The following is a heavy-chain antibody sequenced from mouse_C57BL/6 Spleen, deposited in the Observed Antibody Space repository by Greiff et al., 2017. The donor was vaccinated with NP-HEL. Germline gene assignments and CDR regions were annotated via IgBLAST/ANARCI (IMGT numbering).Heavy chain of an antibody. D-gene: IGHD2-4*01. CDR3: TRMEAMITTKYFDV. V-gene: IGHV1-5*01. J-gene: IGHJ1*03. CDR1: GYTFTSYW. CDR2: IYPGNSDT. Sequence: EVQLVESGTVLARPGASVKMSCKTSGYTFTSYWMHWVKQRPGQGLEWIGAIYPGNSDTSYNQKFKGKAKLTAVTSASTAYMELSSLTNEDSAVYYCTRMEAMITTKYFDVWGTGTTVTVSS.